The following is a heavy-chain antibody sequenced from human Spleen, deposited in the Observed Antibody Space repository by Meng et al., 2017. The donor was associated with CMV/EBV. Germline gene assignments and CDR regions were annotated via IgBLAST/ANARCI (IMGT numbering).Heavy chain of an antibody. CDR2: IKQDGSEK. Sequence: GGSLRLSCAASGFTFNRYAMSWVRQAPGKGLEWVANIKQDGSEKYYVDSVKGRFTISRDNAKNSLYLQMNSLRAEDTAVYFCARDNGFYHWGQGSLVTVSS. V-gene: IGHV3-7*01. D-gene: IGHD2-8*01. CDR1: GFTFNRYA. CDR3: ARDNGFYH. J-gene: IGHJ5*02.